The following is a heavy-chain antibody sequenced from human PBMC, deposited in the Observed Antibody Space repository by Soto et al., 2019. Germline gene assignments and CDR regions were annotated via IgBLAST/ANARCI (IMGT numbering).Heavy chain of an antibody. Sequence: PGGSLRLSCAASGFTVSSNYMSWVRQAPGEGLEWVSVIYSGGSTYYADSVKGRFTISRDNSKNTLYLQMNSLRAEDTAVYYCARDHRYCSGGSCYPYYGMDVWGQGTTVTVSS. J-gene: IGHJ6*02. V-gene: IGHV3-53*01. D-gene: IGHD2-15*01. CDR3: ARDHRYCSGGSCYPYYGMDV. CDR2: IYSGGST. CDR1: GFTVSSNY.